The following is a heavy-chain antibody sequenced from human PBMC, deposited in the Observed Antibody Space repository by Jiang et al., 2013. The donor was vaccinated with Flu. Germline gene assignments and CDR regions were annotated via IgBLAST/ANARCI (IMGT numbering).Heavy chain of an antibody. CDR2: ISSSGSTI. V-gene: IGHV3-48*03. CDR1: GFTFSSYS. J-gene: IGHJ4*02. Sequence: QLLESGGGLVQPGGSLRLSCAASGFTFSSYSMNWVRQAPGKGLEWVSYISSSGSTIYYADSVKGRFTISRDNAKNSLYLQMNSLRAEDTAVYYCARAAFDWLFPNFDYWGQGTLVTVSS. CDR3: ARAAFDWLFPNFDY. D-gene: IGHD3-9*01.